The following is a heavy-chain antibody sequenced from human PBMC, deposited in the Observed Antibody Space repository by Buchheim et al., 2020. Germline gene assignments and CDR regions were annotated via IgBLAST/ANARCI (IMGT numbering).Heavy chain of an antibody. D-gene: IGHD3-22*01. CDR1: GFTFTSYA. Sequence: QAQVVESGGGVVQPGRSLRLSCAASGFTFTSYAMQWVRQAPGKGLEWVAVISNDGNNEYYADSVKGRFSISRDNSKKKVSLDMNSLRAEDTAVYYCVRDRAIDWFDPWGQGT. CDR2: ISNDGNNE. V-gene: IGHV3-30*03. J-gene: IGHJ5*02. CDR3: VRDRAIDWFDP.